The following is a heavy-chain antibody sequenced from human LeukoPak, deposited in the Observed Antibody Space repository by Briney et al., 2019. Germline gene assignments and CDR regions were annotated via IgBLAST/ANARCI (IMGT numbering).Heavy chain of an antibody. V-gene: IGHV3-48*01. Sequence: PGGSLRLSCAASGFTFSSHSIHWVRQAPGKGLEWVSYISSGSTTIYYADSVKGRFTVSRDNSKKMLYLQMNSLRAEDTALYYCAKVGRDSSWXYFD. CDR1: GFTFSSHS. CDR2: ISSGSTTI. CDR3: AKVGRDSSWXYFD. D-gene: IGHD6-13*01. J-gene: IGHJ4*01.